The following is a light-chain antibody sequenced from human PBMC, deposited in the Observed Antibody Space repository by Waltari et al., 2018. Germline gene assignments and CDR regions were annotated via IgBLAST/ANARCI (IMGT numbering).Light chain of an antibody. CDR2: DKN. J-gene: IGLJ3*02. CDR1: SLRNYY. V-gene: IGLV3-19*01. CDR3: NSRDSSGNLVV. Sequence: SSELTQDPAVSVALGQTVRITCQGDSLRNYYETWYQQKPGQAPILVIYDKNNRPSGIPDRFSGSTSGNTASLTITGAQAEDEADYYCNSRDSSGNLVVFGGGTKLTVL.